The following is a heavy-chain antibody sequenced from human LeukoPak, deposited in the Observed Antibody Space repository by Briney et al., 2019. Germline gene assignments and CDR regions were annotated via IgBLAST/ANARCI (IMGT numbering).Heavy chain of an antibody. CDR1: GGSISSANNY. D-gene: IGHD6-13*01. V-gene: IGHV4-39*07. CDR3: ARRPLIAAAGTRRFNWFDP. CDR2: VYNSGST. Sequence: QPSETLSLTCTVSGGSISSANNYCAWIRQPSGKGLEWIGSVYNSGSTYYNPSLKSRVIVSLHMSQNQFSLRLTSATAADTAVYYCARRPLIAAAGTRRFNWFDPWGQGTLATVSS. J-gene: IGHJ5*02.